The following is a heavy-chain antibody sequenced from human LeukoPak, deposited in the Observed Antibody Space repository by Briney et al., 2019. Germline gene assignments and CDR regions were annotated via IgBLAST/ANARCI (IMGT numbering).Heavy chain of an antibody. CDR3: ARDWNCGGDCYST. Sequence: ASVKVSCKASGYTFTGYYMHWVRQAAGQGLEWMGWINPNSGGTNCAQKFQGRVTMTRDTSISTAYMELSRLRSDDTAVYYCARDWNCGGDCYSTWGQGTLVTVSS. J-gene: IGHJ4*02. CDR2: INPNSGGT. V-gene: IGHV1-2*02. CDR1: GYTFTGYY. D-gene: IGHD2-21*02.